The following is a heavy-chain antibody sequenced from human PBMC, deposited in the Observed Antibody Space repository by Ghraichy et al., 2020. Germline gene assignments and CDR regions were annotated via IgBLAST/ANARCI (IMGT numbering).Heavy chain of an antibody. D-gene: IGHD2-8*01. V-gene: IGHV4-4*07. Sequence: SETLSLTCTVSGGSISSYYWSWIRQPAGKGLEWIGRIYTSGSTNYNPSLKSRVTMSVDTSKNQFSLKLSPGTAADTAVYYCASSRGVYASQHWGQGTLVTVSS. CDR1: GGSISSYY. J-gene: IGHJ1*01. CDR3: ASSRGVYASQH. CDR2: IYTSGST.